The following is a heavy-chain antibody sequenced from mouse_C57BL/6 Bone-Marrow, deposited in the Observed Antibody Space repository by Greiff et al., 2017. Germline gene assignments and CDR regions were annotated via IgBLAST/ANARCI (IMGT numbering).Heavy chain of an antibody. CDR3: ARYGNYGGFDY. CDR2: IYPRSGNT. D-gene: IGHD2-1*01. CDR1: GYTFTSYG. Sequence: QVQLQQSGAELARPGASVKLSCKASGYTFTSYGISWVKQRPGQGLEWIGEIYPRSGNTYYNEKFKGKATLTADKSSSTAYMELRSLTSEDSAVYFCARYGNYGGFDYWGQGTTLTVSS. V-gene: IGHV1-81*01. J-gene: IGHJ2*01.